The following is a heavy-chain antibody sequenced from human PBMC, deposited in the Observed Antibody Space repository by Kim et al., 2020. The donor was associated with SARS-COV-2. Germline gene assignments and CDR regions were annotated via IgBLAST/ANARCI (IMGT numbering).Heavy chain of an antibody. CDR1: GGSFSGYY. D-gene: IGHD3-10*01. J-gene: IGHJ6*02. CDR3: ARGHWGSGGNLPPRCYYYYGMDV. V-gene: IGHV4-34*01. Sequence: SETLSLTCAVYGGSFSGYYWSWIRQPPGKGLEWIGEINHSGSTNYNPSLKSRVTISVDTSKNQFSLKLSSVTAADTAVYYCARGHWGSGGNLPPRCYYYYGMDVSGQGTTVTVSS. CDR2: INHSGST.